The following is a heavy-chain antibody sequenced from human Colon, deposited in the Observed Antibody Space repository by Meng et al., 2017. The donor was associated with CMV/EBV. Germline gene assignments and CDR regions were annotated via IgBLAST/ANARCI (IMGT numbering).Heavy chain of an antibody. CDR2: INSDGSST. Sequence: GGSLRLSCAASGFTFSNYWMHWVRQAPGKGLVWVSRINSDGSSTDYADSVKGRFTISRDNAKDTLYLQMNSLRAEDTAVYYCTRDDCSGVNCYFGGLNAFEIWGQGTMVTVSS. D-gene: IGHD2-15*01. J-gene: IGHJ3*02. V-gene: IGHV3-74*01. CDR3: TRDDCSGVNCYFGGLNAFEI. CDR1: GFTFSNYW.